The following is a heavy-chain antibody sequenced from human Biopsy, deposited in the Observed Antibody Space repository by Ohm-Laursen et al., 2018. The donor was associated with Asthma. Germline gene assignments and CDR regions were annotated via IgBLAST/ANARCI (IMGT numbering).Heavy chain of an antibody. D-gene: IGHD3-16*02. CDR3: AKARCYYYYCDMEV. J-gene: IGHJ6*02. V-gene: IGHV1-69*13. CDR2: LIPVLGTA. Sequence: SVKVSCKASGDSFSNYAISWVRQAPRQGLEWMGGLIPVLGTADYAQMFEGRVTITADESTSTAYMELSSLRSEDTAVLYCAKARCYYYYCDMEVWGQGTTVTVS. CDR1: GDSFSNYA.